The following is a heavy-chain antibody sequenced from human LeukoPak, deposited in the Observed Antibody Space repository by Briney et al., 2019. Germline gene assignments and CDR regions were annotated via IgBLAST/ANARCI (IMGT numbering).Heavy chain of an antibody. CDR3: ARDVHGDYGSGWFDP. J-gene: IGHJ5*02. D-gene: IGHD4-17*01. CDR1: GYILTNYH. Sequence: GASVKVSCKASGYILTNYHIHWVPQAPGQGLEWMGIINPSGGSTKYAQNFQGRVTMARDTSTSTVYLELSSLRSEDTAVYYCARDVHGDYGSGWFDPWGQGTLVSVSS. V-gene: IGHV1-46*01. CDR2: INPSGGST.